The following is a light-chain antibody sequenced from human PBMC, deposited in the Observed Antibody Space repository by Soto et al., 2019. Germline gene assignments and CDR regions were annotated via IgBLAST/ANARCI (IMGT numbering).Light chain of an antibody. J-gene: IGKJ1*01. V-gene: IGKV3-20*01. CDR1: QKVSSNY. CDR2: GAF. CDR3: QQYGSSPRT. Sequence: EIVLTQSPGTLSLSPGERATFSCRASQKVSSNYRAWNQQKPGQAPRLLTYGAFKRATGIPDRFSGSGSGTDFTLTISRMEPEDFAVYRCQQYGSSPRTFGQGTKV.